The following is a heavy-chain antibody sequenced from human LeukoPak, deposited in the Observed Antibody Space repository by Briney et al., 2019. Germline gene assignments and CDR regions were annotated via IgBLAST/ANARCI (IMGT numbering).Heavy chain of an antibody. D-gene: IGHD1-26*01. CDR2: IIPIFGTA. J-gene: IGHJ4*02. CDR3: AREGGVAGAYDY. V-gene: IGHV1-69*13. Sequence: SVTVSCKASGGTFSSYAISWVRQAPGQGLEWMGGIIPIFGTANYAQKFQGRVTITADESTSTAYMELSSLRSEDTAVYYCAREGGVAGAYDYWGQGTLVTVSS. CDR1: GGTFSSYA.